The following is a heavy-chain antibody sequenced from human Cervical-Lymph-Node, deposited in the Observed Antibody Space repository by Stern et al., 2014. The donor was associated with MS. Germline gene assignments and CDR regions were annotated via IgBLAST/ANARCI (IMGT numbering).Heavy chain of an antibody. D-gene: IGHD2-2*01. V-gene: IGHV1-58*01. CDR1: GFTFTSSA. CDR3: AADRPAASLYYYYGMDV. J-gene: IGHJ6*02. CDR2: IVVGSGNT. Sequence: HLVESGPEVKKPGTSVKVSCKASGFTFTSSAVQWVRQARGQRLEWIGRIVVGSGNTNYAQKFQERVTITRDMSTSTAYMELSSLRSEDTAVYYCAADRPAASLYYYYGMDVWGQGTTVTVSS.